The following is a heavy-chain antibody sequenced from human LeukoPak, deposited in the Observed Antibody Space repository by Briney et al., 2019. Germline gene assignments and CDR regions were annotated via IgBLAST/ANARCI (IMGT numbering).Heavy chain of an antibody. CDR2: ISGSGGST. J-gene: IGHJ4*02. CDR1: GFTFSSYG. V-gene: IGHV3-23*01. D-gene: IGHD6-13*01. CDR3: ASATIAAAGQRPFDY. Sequence: PGGSLRLSCAASGFTFSSYGMSWVRQAPGKGLEWVSAISGSGGSTYYADSVKGRFTISRDNAKNSLYLQMNSLRAEDTAVYYCASATIAAAGQRPFDYWGQGTLVTVSS.